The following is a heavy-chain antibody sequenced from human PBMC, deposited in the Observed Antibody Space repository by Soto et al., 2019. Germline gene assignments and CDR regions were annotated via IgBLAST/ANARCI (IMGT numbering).Heavy chain of an antibody. Sequence: ASVKVSCKASGGTFSSYAISWVRQAPGQGLEWMGGIIPIFGTANYAQKFQGRVTITADKSTSTAYMELSSLRSEDTAVYYCARFSTVVSTYRGYYYGMDVWGQGTTVTVSS. CDR2: IIPIFGTA. D-gene: IGHD4-17*01. CDR3: ARFSTVVSTYRGYYYGMDV. V-gene: IGHV1-69*06. J-gene: IGHJ6*02. CDR1: GGTFSSYA.